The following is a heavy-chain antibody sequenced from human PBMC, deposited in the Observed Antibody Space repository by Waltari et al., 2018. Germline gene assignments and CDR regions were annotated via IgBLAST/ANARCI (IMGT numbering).Heavy chain of an antibody. D-gene: IGHD3-10*01. Sequence: QVQLVQSGAEVKKPGASVKVSCKASGYTFTSYALHWVRQAPGQGLEWMGWINAGNGNTKYSQKFQGRVTITRDTFASTGYMELSSLRSEYTAVYYCACRAYGSGSYSTSDYWGQGTLVTVSS. V-gene: IGHV1-3*01. CDR2: INAGNGNT. CDR3: ACRAYGSGSYSTSDY. CDR1: GYTFTSYA. J-gene: IGHJ4*02.